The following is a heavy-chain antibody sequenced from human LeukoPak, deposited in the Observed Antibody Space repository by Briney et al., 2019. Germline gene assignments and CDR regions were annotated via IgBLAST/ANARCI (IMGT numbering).Heavy chain of an antibody. CDR2: IIPIFGIA. J-gene: IGHJ6*03. CDR3: ARTYYYGSGTYYYYYYYMDV. Sequence: SVKVSCKASGGTFSSYGISWVRQAPGQGLEWMGGIIPIFGIANYAQKFQGRVTITADESTSTVYMELSSLRSEDTAVYYCARTYYYGSGTYYYYYYYMDVWGKGTTVTISS. CDR1: GGTFSSYG. D-gene: IGHD3-10*01. V-gene: IGHV1-69*01.